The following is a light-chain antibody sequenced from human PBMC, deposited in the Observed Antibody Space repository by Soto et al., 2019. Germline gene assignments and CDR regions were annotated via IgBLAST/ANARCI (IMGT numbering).Light chain of an antibody. CDR3: LQYLTYPWT. CDR2: AAS. J-gene: IGKJ1*01. CDR1: QSISSY. Sequence: IRMTQSPSSFSASTGDRVTITCRASQSISSYLNWYQQKPGKAPKLLIYAASSLQSGVPSRFSGSGSGTDFTLTISSLHPDDFATYYCLQYLTYPWTFGQGTKVDIK. V-gene: IGKV1-39*01.